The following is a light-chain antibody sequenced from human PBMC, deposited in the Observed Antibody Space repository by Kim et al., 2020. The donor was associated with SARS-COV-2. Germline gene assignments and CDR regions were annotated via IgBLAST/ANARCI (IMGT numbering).Light chain of an antibody. CDR3: SSYTNSGTWV. CDR2: SVS. J-gene: IGLJ3*02. CDR1: SSDVGGYNY. Sequence: GQSIAISCTGSSSDVGGYNYVSWYQQHPGKAPKLMVFSVSNRPSGVSDRFSGAKSGNTASLTISGLQAEDEADYYCSSYTNSGTWVFGGGTKLTVL. V-gene: IGLV2-14*03.